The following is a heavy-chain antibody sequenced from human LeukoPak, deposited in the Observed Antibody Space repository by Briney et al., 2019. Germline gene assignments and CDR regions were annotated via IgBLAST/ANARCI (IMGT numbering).Heavy chain of an antibody. CDR2: IYYSGST. CDR1: GGSISSSSYY. Sequence: SETLSLTCTVSGGSISSSSYYWGWIRQPPGKGLEWIGSIYYSGSTYYNPSLKSRVTISVDTSKNQFSLQLSSVTAADTAVYYCASYSGSSSPYYYYYYMDVWGKGTTVTVSS. CDR3: ASYSGSSSPYYYYYYMDV. V-gene: IGHV4-39*01. D-gene: IGHD1-26*01. J-gene: IGHJ6*03.